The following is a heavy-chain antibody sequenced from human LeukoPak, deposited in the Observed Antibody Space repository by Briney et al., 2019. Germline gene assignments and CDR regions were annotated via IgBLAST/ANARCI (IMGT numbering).Heavy chain of an antibody. V-gene: IGHV3-72*01. CDR1: GFTFSDHY. D-gene: IGHD1-26*01. J-gene: IGHJ4*02. CDR3: AREWDSGSYYLGYFDY. Sequence: GGSLRLSCAASGFTFSDHYMDWVRQAPGKGLEWVGRIRDKANSYTTEYAASVKGRFTISRDDSKNSLYLQMNSLKCEDTAVYYCAREWDSGSYYLGYFDYWGQGTLVTVSS. CDR2: IRDKANSYTT.